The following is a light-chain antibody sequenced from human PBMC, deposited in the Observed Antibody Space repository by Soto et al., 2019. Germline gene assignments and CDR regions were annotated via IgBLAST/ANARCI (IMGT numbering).Light chain of an antibody. CDR2: EAN. CDR3: SSKSSGSTPML. Sequence: QSVLTQPASVSGSPGQSITISCTGTSNDIGGYNLVSWYQQHPGKAPKLFIYEANKRPSGVSDRFSGSRSGTTASLTISGLQAEDESHYYCSSKSSGSTPMLFGGGTKVTVL. CDR1: SNDIGGYNL. J-gene: IGLJ3*02. V-gene: IGLV2-14*02.